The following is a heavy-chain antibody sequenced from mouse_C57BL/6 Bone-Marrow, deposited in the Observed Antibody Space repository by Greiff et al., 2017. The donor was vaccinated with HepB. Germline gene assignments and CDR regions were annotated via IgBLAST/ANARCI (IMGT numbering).Heavy chain of an antibody. V-gene: IGHV5-17*01. CDR3: AREGYYDYDEDYVDY. CDR2: ISSGSSTI. Sequence: DVHLVESGGGLVKPGGSLKLSCAASGFTFSDYGMHWVRQAPEKGLEWVAYISSGSSTIYYADTVKGRFTISRDNAKNTLFLQMTSLRSEDTAMYYCAREGYYDYDEDYVDYWGQGTTLTVSS. CDR1: GFTFSDYG. J-gene: IGHJ2*01. D-gene: IGHD2-4*01.